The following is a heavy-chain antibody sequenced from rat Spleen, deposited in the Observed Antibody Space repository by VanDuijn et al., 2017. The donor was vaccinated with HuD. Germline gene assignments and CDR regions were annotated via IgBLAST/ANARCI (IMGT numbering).Heavy chain of an antibody. V-gene: IGHV5-31*01. CDR3: TRGTDCRQ. Sequence: EVQLVESDGGLVQPGRSLKLSCVTSGFTFNYYWMTWIRQAPGKGLEWVASITNASGGTHYPDSVKGRFTISRDIAKSTLYLQMKNLRSEDTATYYCTRGTDCRQGGQGVMVTVSS. CDR1: GFTFNYYW. J-gene: IGHJ2*01. CDR2: ITNASGGT.